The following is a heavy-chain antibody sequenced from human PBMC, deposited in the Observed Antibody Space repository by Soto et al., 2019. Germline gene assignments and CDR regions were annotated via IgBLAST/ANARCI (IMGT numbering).Heavy chain of an antibody. J-gene: IGHJ4*02. V-gene: IGHV3-33*01. D-gene: IGHD2-2*01. CDR2: IQSDASKK. CDR1: GFTFSHYG. CDR3: ARDDCGRPSCLAC. Sequence: PGGSLKLSCAASGFTFSHYGMHWVRQAPGKGLEWVAAIQSDASKKYYADSVKGRFAISRDSSTDTVYLQMNTLRAEDTALYYCARDDCGRPSCLACWGQGTLVTVSS.